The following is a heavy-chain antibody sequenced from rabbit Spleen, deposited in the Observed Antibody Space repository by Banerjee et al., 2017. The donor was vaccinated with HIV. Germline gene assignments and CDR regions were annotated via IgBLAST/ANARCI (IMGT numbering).Heavy chain of an antibody. Sequence: QEQLEESGGGLVKPEGSLTLTCKASGFTLSSYYMNWVRQAPGKGLELIACIHTSDGVTYYASWAKGRFTISKTSSTTVTLQMTSLTAADTATYFCARGSFGGHDDDNYVNLWGPGTLVTVS. CDR2: IHTSDGVT. CDR1: GFTLSSYYM. CDR3: ARGSFGGHDDDNYVNL. V-gene: IGHV1S45*01. J-gene: IGHJ4*01. D-gene: IGHD5-1*01.